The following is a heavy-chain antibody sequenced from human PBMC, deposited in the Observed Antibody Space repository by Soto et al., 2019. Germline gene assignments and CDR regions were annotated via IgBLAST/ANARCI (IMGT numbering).Heavy chain of an antibody. J-gene: IGHJ4*02. V-gene: IGHV1-46*03. CDR1: EYTFTSYY. CDR3: AISFSVVVPAAIDY. D-gene: IGHD2-2*02. CDR2: INPSGGST. Sequence: ASAKVSCKASEYTFTSYYMHWVRQAPGQGLEWMGIINPSGGSTSYAQKFQGRVTMTRDTSTSTVYMELSSLRSEDTAVYYCAISFSVVVPAAIDYWGQGTLVTVSS.